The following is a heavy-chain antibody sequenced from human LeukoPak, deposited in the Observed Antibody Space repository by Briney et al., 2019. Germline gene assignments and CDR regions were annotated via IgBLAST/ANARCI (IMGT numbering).Heavy chain of an antibody. D-gene: IGHD5-18*01. CDR3: ARDGVLRGGQWIPFAY. Sequence: PSETLSLTCAVSGGSISSSSSNWWSWVRQPPGKGLEWIGEIYHSGSTNYNPSLKSRVTISVDTSKNQFSLKLSSVTAADTAVYYCARDGVLRGGQWIPFAYWGQGTLVTVSS. V-gene: IGHV4-4*02. CDR2: IYHSGST. J-gene: IGHJ4*02. CDR1: GGSISSSSSNW.